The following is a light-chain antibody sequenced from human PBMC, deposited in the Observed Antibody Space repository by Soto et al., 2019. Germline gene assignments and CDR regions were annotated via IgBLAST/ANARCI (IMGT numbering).Light chain of an antibody. CDR1: QSVSSS. V-gene: IGKV3-15*01. CDR2: GAS. CDR3: QQYYNWPPWT. Sequence: DIVMTQXPATXSXXXXXXTXXPXMXSQSVSSSLARYQQRPGQAPRLLIYGASTRATGIPARFSGSGSGTEFTLTISSLQSEDFAIYYCQQYYNWPPWTFGQGTKVDVK. J-gene: IGKJ1*01.